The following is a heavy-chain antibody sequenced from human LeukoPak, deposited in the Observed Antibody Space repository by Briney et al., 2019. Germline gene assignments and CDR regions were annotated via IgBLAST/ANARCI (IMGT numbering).Heavy chain of an antibody. J-gene: IGHJ4*02. Sequence: SETLSLTCAVYGGSFSGYYWSWLRQPPGKGLEWIGEINHSGSTNYNPSLKSRVTISVDTSKNQFSLKLSSVTAADTAVYYCAGGDIVVVPAADLGYYFDYWGQGTLVTVSS. CDR3: AGGDIVVVPAADLGYYFDY. CDR1: GGSFSGYY. CDR2: INHSGST. V-gene: IGHV4-34*01. D-gene: IGHD2-2*01.